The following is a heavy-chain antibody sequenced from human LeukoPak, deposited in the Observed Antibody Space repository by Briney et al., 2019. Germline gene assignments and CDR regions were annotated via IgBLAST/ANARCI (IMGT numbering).Heavy chain of an antibody. Sequence: SETLSLTCAVYGGSFSGYYWSWIRQPPGKGLEWIGEINHSGSTNYNPSLKSRVTISVDTSKKQFSLKLTSVTAADTAVYYCARGSGDCGGGSCFSGYFDYWGQGNLVTVSS. CDR3: ARGSGDCGGGSCFSGYFDY. D-gene: IGHD2-15*01. CDR1: GGSFSGYY. V-gene: IGHV4-34*01. CDR2: INHSGST. J-gene: IGHJ4*02.